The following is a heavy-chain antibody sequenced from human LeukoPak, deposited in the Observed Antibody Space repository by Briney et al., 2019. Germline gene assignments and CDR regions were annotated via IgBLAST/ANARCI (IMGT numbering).Heavy chain of an antibody. V-gene: IGHV4-34*01. CDR3: ARIEYWIRGVIDY. D-gene: IGHD3-10*01. Sequence: SETLSLTCAVYGGSFSGYYWSWIRQPPGKGLEWIGEINHSGSTNYNPSLKSRVTISVDTSKNQFSLKLSSVTAADTAVYYCARIEYWIRGVIDYWGQGTLVTVSS. J-gene: IGHJ4*02. CDR2: INHSGST. CDR1: GGSFSGYY.